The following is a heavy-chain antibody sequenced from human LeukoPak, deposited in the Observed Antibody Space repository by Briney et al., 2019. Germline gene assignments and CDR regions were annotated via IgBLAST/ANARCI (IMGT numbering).Heavy chain of an antibody. CDR2: INHSGST. V-gene: IGHV4-34*01. D-gene: IGHD3-10*01. CDR3: ARGAGWGFGELLVAGTPTVNWFDP. CDR1: GGSFSGYY. Sequence: PSETLSLTCAVYGGSFSGYYWSWIRQPPGKGLECIGEINHSGSTNYNPSLKSRVTISVDTSKNQFSLKLSSVTAADTAVYYCARGAGWGFGELLVAGTPTVNWFDPWGQGTLVTVSS. J-gene: IGHJ5*02.